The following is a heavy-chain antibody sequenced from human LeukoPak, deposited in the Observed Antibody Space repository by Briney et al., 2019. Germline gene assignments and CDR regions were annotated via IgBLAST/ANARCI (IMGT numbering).Heavy chain of an antibody. Sequence: PGRSLRLSCAGSGFTFNDYAMHWVRQVPGEGLEWVGGINWNSGVVAYGASVKGRSTISRDNARNSLYLQVDSLRFEDTALYYCAKDLAVGTTPRVYAFDVWGQGALVTVSS. CDR3: AKDLAVGTTPRVYAFDV. V-gene: IGHV3-9*01. CDR2: INWNSGVV. D-gene: IGHD1/OR15-1a*01. J-gene: IGHJ3*01. CDR1: GFTFNDYA.